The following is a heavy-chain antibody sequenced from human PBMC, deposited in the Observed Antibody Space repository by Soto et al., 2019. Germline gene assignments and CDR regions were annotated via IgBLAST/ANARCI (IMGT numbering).Heavy chain of an antibody. CDR3: ARLMGTSFDL. CDR2: ARNKVNGYTT. Sequence: GGSLRLSCVASGFTFSDHFMDWLRLAPGKGLEWVGRARNKVNGYTTAYAASVRGRFTISRDDSKNSLYLQMNSLKTEDTAEYFCARLMGTSFDLWGQGTLVTVSS. D-gene: IGHD2-8*01. J-gene: IGHJ4*02. CDR1: GFTFSDHF. V-gene: IGHV3-72*01.